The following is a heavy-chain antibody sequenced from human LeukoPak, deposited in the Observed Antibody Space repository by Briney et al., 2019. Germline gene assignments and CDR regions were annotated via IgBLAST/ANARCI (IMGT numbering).Heavy chain of an antibody. V-gene: IGHV1-69*01. CDR3: ASTVTIFGVVTFYYYGMDV. CDR1: GGTFSSYA. J-gene: IGHJ6*02. D-gene: IGHD3-3*01. Sequence: GSSVKVSCKASGGTFSSYAISWVRQAPGQGLEWMGGIIPIFGTADYAQKFQGTVTITADESTSTAYMELSSLRSEDTAVYYCASTVTIFGVVTFYYYGMDVWGQGTTVTVSS. CDR2: IIPIFGTA.